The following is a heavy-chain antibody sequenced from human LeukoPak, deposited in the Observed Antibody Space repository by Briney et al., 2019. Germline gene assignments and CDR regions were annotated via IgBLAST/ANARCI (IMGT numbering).Heavy chain of an antibody. D-gene: IGHD3-10*01. CDR3: ARSGSNYVSGNYYSY. CDR2: IYYTGST. CDR1: GGSISSYF. J-gene: IGHJ4*02. V-gene: IGHV4-59*01. Sequence: SETLSLTCTISGGSISSYFWSWIRQPPGKGLEWIGYIYYTGSTNYNPSLKSRVIISLDTSKNQFSLKLSSLTAADTAVYYCARSGSNYVSGNYYSYWGQGTLVTVSS.